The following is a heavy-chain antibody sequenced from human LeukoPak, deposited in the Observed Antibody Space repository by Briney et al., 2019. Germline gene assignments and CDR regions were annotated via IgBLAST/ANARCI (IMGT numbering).Heavy chain of an antibody. J-gene: IGHJ4*02. CDR2: AFSDGRT. CDR1: GFTFRSYV. V-gene: IGHV3-53*01. Sequence: GGSLRLSCAASGFTFRSYVMSWVRQAPGKGLEWVSIAFSDGRTFYADSVKGRFTISRDSSKNTVFLQMNSLRAEDTAVYYCARGDFDYWGQGTLVTVSS. CDR3: ARGDFDY.